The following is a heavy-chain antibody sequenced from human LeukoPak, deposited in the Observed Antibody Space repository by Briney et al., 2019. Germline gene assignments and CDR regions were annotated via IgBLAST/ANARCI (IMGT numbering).Heavy chain of an antibody. CDR1: GFNFRDYA. CDR3: ARASWISHADAVC. J-gene: IGHJ4*02. D-gene: IGHD2-2*03. V-gene: IGHV3-23*01. CDR2: LRGNDET. Sequence: GGSLRLSCAASGFNFRDYAMSWVRQSPARGLEWVSSLRGNDETFYANSVRGRFTLSGDNSKNTVYLQLNNLRVEDTAIYYCARASWISHADAVCWGQGTLVTVAS.